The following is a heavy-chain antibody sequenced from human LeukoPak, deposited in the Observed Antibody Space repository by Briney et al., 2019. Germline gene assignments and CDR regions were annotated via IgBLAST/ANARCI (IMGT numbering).Heavy chain of an antibody. Sequence: PGGSLRLSCAASGFTFSSYAMSWVRQAPGKGLEWVSSISGSGGSTYYADSVKGRFTISRDNSKNTLYLQMNSLRAEDTAVYYCAKDSSGWYYFDYWGQGTLVTVSS. J-gene: IGHJ4*02. V-gene: IGHV3-23*01. D-gene: IGHD6-19*01. CDR1: GFTFSSYA. CDR2: ISGSGGST. CDR3: AKDSSGWYYFDY.